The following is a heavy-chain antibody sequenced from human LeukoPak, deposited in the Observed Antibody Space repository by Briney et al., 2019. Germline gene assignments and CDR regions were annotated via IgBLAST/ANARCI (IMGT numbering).Heavy chain of an antibody. J-gene: IGHJ5*02. CDR1: GFTFSSYL. Sequence: PGGSPRLSCAASGFTFSSYLMHWGRQAPGKGLVWVSRINGDGITTTYADSVKGRFTISRDNSKNTLYLQMNSLRDEDTAVYYCARDQGTSTTAPKRKGRCDPWGEGTRVSVSS. V-gene: IGHV3-74*03. CDR3: ARDQGTSTTAPKRKGRCDP. D-gene: IGHD1-1*01. CDR2: INGDGITT.